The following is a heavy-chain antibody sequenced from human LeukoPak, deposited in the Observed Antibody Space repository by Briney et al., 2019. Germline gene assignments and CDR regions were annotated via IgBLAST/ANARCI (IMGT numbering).Heavy chain of an antibody. CDR3: ARDAVTTYDYFDY. Sequence: SETLSLTCTVSGGSISSSSYYWGWIRQSPGKGLEWIGSIYYSGSTYYNPSLKSRVTISVDTSKNQFSLKLSSVTAADTAVYYCARDAVTTYDYFDYWGQGTPVTVSS. V-gene: IGHV4-39*07. D-gene: IGHD4-11*01. J-gene: IGHJ4*02. CDR1: GGSISSSSYY. CDR2: IYYSGST.